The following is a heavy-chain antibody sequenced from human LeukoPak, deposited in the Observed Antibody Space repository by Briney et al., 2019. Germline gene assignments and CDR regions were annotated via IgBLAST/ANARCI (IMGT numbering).Heavy chain of an antibody. V-gene: IGHV4-59*12. CDR3: ARRANYGDYVGFDP. CDR1: GGSISSYY. CDR2: IYYSGST. J-gene: IGHJ5*02. D-gene: IGHD4-17*01. Sequence: PSETLSLTCTVSGGSISSYYWSWIRQPPGKGLEWIGYIYYSGSTNYNPSLESRVTISLDTSKNQFSLKLSSVTAADTAVYYCARRANYGDYVGFDPWGQGTLVTVSS.